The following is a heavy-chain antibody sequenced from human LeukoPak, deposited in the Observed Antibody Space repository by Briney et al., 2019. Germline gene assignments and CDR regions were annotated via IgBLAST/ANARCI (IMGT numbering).Heavy chain of an antibody. J-gene: IGHJ4*02. CDR1: GFTFSSYW. D-gene: IGHD1-14*01. V-gene: IGHV3-7*02. CDR2: IKQDGSEK. Sequence: PGGSLRLSCAASGFTFSSYWMSWLRPAPGKGLEWVANIKQDGSEKYYEASVKGRFTISRDNAKNSLYLQMNSLRAEDTAVYYCARARSQMLTPHFDYWGQGTLVTVSS. CDR3: ARARSQMLTPHFDY.